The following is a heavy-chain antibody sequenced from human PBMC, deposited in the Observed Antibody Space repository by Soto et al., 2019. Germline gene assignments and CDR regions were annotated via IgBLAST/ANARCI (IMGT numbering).Heavy chain of an antibody. V-gene: IGHV4-34*01. CDR1: GGSFSGYY. Sequence: KPSETLSLTCAVYGGSFSGYYWSWIRQPPGKGLEWIGEINHSGSTNYNPSLKSRVTISVDTSKNQFSLKLSSVTAADTAVYYCARIAARPYYYYGMDVWGQGTTVTVSS. CDR3: ARIAARPYYYYGMDV. CDR2: INHSGST. D-gene: IGHD6-6*01. J-gene: IGHJ6*02.